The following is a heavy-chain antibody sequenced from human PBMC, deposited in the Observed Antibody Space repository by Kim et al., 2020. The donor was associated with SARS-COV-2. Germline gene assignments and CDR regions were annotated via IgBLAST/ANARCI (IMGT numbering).Heavy chain of an antibody. J-gene: IGHJ4*01. Sequence: GGSLRLSCAASGFTFSSYAMHWVRQAPGKGLEWVAVISYDGSNKYYADSVKGRFTISRDNSKNTLYLQMNSLRAEDTAVYYCAREGSYSSSWYRAFDYWG. V-gene: IGHV3-30*04. CDR3: AREGSYSSSWYRAFDY. CDR2: ISYDGSNK. CDR1: GFTFSSYA. D-gene: IGHD6-13*01.